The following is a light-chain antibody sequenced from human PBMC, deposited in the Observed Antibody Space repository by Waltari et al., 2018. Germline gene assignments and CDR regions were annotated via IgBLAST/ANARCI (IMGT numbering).Light chain of an antibody. CDR2: AAS. Sequence: AIRITQSPSSLSASTGDRLTLTCTASQGIRIYLAWYQQKPGKAPKLLIYAASTLQSGVPSRFSGSGSGTDFTLTISCLQSEDFATYYCQQYYSYPWTFGQGTKVEIK. V-gene: IGKV1-8*01. CDR3: QQYYSYPWT. J-gene: IGKJ1*01. CDR1: QGIRIY.